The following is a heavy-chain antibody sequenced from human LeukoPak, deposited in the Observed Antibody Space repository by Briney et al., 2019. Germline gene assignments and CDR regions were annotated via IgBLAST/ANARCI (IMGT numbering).Heavy chain of an antibody. CDR1: GGSITSGGYS. J-gene: IGHJ4*02. CDR3: ARQSAMVSFDY. V-gene: IGHV4-31*11. D-gene: IGHD5-18*01. CDR2: IYYSGST. Sequence: PSETLSLTCAVSGGSITSGGYSWSWIRQPPGKGLEWIGYIYYSGSTYYNPSLKSRVTISVDTSKNQFSLKLSSVTAADTAVYYCARQSAMVSFDYWGQGTLVTVSS.